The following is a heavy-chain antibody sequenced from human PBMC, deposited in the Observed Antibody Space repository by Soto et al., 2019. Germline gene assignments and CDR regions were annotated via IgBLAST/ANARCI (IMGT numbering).Heavy chain of an antibody. D-gene: IGHD3-22*01. CDR3: AREQYYYDSSGYARDYYYYYGMDV. CDR2: IIPIFGTA. V-gene: IGHV1-69*06. J-gene: IGHJ6*02. CDR1: GGTFSSYA. Sequence: SVKVSCKASGGTFSSYAISWVRQAPGQGLEWMGGIIPIFGTANYAQKFRGRVTITADKSTSTAYMELSSLRSEDTAVYYCAREQYYYDSSGYARDYYYYYGMDVWGQGTTVTVSS.